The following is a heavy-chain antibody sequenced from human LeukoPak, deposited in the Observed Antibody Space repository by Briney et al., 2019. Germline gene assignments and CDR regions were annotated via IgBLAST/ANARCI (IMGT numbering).Heavy chain of an antibody. V-gene: IGHV5-10-1*01. D-gene: IGHD2-2*01. CDR1: GYSFTSYW. CDR2: IDPSDSYT. Sequence: GKSLKISCKGSGYSFTSYWISWVRQMPGKGLEWMGRIDPSDSYTNYSPSFQGHVTISADKSISTAYLQWSSLKASDTAMYYCASSIVVVPAATIDYWGQGTLVTVSS. J-gene: IGHJ4*02. CDR3: ASSIVVVPAATIDY.